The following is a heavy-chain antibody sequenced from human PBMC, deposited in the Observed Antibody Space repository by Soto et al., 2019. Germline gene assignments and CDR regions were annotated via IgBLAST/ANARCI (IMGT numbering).Heavy chain of an antibody. V-gene: IGHV4-59*11. D-gene: IGHD5-18*01. J-gene: IGHJ5*02. CDR2: IYYTGST. CDR1: GSSINNHY. Sequence: PSQTLSLTCTVSGSSINNHYWSWIRQPPGKGLEWIGDIYYTGSTNYNPSLKSRVTISVDTSKNQFSLKLSSVTAADTAVYYCARVGYSYGLNWFDPLGQGTLVTGS. CDR3: ARVGYSYGLNWFDP.